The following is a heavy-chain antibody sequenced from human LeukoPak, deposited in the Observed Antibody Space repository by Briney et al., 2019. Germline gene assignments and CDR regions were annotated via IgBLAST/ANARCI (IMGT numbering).Heavy chain of an antibody. CDR3: AKLDYYDTH. J-gene: IGHJ4*02. D-gene: IGHD3-22*01. V-gene: IGHV3-48*03. CDR1: GFTFSSYE. Sequence: GGSLRLSCSASGFTFSSYEMNWVRQAPGKGLEWVSYISSSGGTIYYADSLKGRFTISRDNAKNSLYLQMNSLRAEDAAVYYCAKLDYYDTHWGQGTLVTVSS. CDR2: ISSSGGTI.